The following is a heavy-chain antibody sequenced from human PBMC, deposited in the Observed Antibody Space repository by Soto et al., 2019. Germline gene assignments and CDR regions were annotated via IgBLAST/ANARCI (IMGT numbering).Heavy chain of an antibody. CDR1: GGSISSGGYY. CDR3: ARYPGYCSGGSCGAYYFDY. Sequence: SETLSLTCTVSGGSISSGGYYWSWIRQHPGKGLEWIGYIYYSGSTYYNPSLKSRVAISVDTSKNQFSLKLSSVTAADTAVYYCARYPGYCSGGSCGAYYFDYWGQGTVVTVSS. J-gene: IGHJ4*02. D-gene: IGHD2-15*01. V-gene: IGHV4-31*03. CDR2: IYYSGST.